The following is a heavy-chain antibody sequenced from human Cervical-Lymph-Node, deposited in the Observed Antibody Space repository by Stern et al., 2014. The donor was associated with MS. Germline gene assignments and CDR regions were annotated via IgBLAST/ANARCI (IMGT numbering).Heavy chain of an antibody. CDR3: AVRYCSGGRCYSVPDV. CDR1: EYTHNNYL. Sequence: VQLVESGSEVKKPGASVKVSCKASEYTHNNYLIYWVRQAPGQRPDWMGVINPSGATNDAQKVQDRVTMTTDTSTSTFYMELSRLRSEDTAVYYCAVRYCSGGRCYSVPDVWGQGTTVIVSS. V-gene: IGHV1-46*02. CDR2: INPSGAT. D-gene: IGHD2-15*01. J-gene: IGHJ6*02.